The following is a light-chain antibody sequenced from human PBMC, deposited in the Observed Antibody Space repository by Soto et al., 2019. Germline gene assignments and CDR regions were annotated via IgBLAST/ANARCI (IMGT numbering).Light chain of an antibody. CDR3: QQRSNWPLLT. CDR2: DAS. CDR1: QSVSSY. J-gene: IGKJ4*01. V-gene: IGKV3-11*01. Sequence: EIVLTQSPATLSLSPGERATLSCRASQSVSSYLAWYQQKPGQAPRLLIYDASNRATGIPARFSGSGSGADFTLAISSLEPEDCAVYYCQQRSNWPLLTSGGGNKVEIK.